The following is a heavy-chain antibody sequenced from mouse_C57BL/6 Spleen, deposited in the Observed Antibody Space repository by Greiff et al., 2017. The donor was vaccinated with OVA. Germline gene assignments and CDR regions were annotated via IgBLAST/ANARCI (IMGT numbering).Heavy chain of an antibody. Sequence: QVQLQQSGAELARPGASVKLSCKASGYTFTSYGISWVKQRTGQGLEWFGEIYPRSGNTYYNEKFKGKATLTADKSSSTAYMELRSLTSEDSAVYFCARYLYDGYYVYAMDYWGQGTSVTVSS. J-gene: IGHJ4*01. CDR1: GYTFTSYG. V-gene: IGHV1-81*01. CDR3: ARYLYDGYYVYAMDY. CDR2: IYPRSGNT. D-gene: IGHD2-3*01.